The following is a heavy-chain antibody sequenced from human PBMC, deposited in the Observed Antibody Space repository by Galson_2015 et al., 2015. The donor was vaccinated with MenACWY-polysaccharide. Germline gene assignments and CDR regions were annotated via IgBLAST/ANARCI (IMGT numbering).Heavy chain of an antibody. Sequence: SVKVSCKASGYTFTSYDINWVRQATGQGLEWMGWMNPNSGNTGYAQKFQGRVTMTKNTSISTAYMELSSLRSEDTAVYYCASLTTSRDGYNDAFDIWGQGTMVTVSS. CDR3: ASLTTSRDGYNDAFDI. V-gene: IGHV1-8*01. CDR1: GYTFTSYD. CDR2: MNPNSGNT. J-gene: IGHJ3*02. D-gene: IGHD5-24*01.